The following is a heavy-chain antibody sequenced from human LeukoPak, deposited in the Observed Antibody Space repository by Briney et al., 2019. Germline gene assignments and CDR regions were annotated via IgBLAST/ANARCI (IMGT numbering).Heavy chain of an antibody. J-gene: IGHJ5*02. CDR3: AKGLMSGYYDILTGLA. CDR2: ISGSGGST. D-gene: IGHD3-9*01. Sequence: GRSLRLSCAASGFTFCSYAMSWVRHAPGKGLEWVSAISGSGGSTYYADSVKGRFTISRDNSKNTLYLQMNSLRAEDTAVYYCAKGLMSGYYDILTGLAWGQGTLVTVSS. V-gene: IGHV3-23*01. CDR1: GFTFCSYA.